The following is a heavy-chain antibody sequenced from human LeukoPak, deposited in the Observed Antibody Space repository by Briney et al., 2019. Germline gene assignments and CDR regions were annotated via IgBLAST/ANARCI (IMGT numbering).Heavy chain of an antibody. J-gene: IGHJ4*02. CDR1: GFTFSYFS. Sequence: PGGSLGLSCAASGFTFSYFSMNWVRQSPGKGLEWIGEINHSGSTNYNPSLKSRVTISVDTSKNQFSLKLSSVTAADTAVYYCARATFDSRGYYYEGEYWGQGTLVTVSS. V-gene: IGHV4-34*01. D-gene: IGHD3-22*01. CDR2: INHSGST. CDR3: ARATFDSRGYYYEGEY.